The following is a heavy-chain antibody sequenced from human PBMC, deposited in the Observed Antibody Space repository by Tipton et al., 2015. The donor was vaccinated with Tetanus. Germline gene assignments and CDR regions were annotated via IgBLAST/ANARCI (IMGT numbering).Heavy chain of an antibody. CDR3: AREADCSGGSCFSGDFDN. D-gene: IGHD2-15*01. J-gene: IGHJ4*02. CDR1: GFIFSSYG. Sequence: SLRLSCAASGFIFSSYGIHWVRQAPGKGLEWAAVSWYDGTDKYYADSVKGRSTISRDNSKNTLYLQMNSLRAEDTAVYYCAREADCSGGSCFSGDFDNWGQGTQVTVSS. V-gene: IGHV3-33*01. CDR2: SWYDGTDK.